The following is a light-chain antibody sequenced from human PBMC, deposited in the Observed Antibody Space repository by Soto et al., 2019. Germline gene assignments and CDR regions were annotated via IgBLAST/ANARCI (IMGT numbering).Light chain of an antibody. CDR2: AAS. J-gene: IGKJ2*01. V-gene: IGKV1-39*01. Sequence: DIQMTQSPSSLSASVGDRVTITCRASQSISTYLNWYQQKPGKAPKVLIYAASRLQRGVPSRFSGSGSWTDFTLTISSLQPEDFATYYCHQSYGSLTYTFGQGTKLEIK. CDR3: HQSYGSLTYT. CDR1: QSISTY.